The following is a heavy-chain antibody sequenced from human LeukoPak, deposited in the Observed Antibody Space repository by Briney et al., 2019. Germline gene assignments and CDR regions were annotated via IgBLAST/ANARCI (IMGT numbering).Heavy chain of an antibody. CDR1: GYTFTSYD. V-gene: IGHV1-8*01. J-gene: IGHJ1*01. D-gene: IGHD2-15*01. CDR2: MNPNSGNT. CDR3: ARGPPPYCSDDSCYSFLYFHH. Sequence: GASVKVSCKASGYTFTSYDINWVRQATGQGLEWMGWMNPNSGNTGSAQKFQGRVTMTRNTSIRTAYMELSTLRSEDTAVYYCARGPPPYCSDDSCYSFLYFHHWGQGTLVTVSS.